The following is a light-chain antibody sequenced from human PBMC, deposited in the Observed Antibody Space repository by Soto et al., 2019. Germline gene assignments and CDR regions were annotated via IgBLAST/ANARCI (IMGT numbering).Light chain of an antibody. CDR3: QHLNSYFPLT. Sequence: DLQLTQSPSFLSSSLGDRVTITCRASQGIRGNLAWYQQKPGKAPKLLIYEASTLQSGVPSRLSGSGSGTEFTLTISSLQPEDFGTYYCQHLNSYFPLTFGQGTRLEIK. CDR2: EAS. CDR1: QGIRGN. V-gene: IGKV1-9*01. J-gene: IGKJ5*01.